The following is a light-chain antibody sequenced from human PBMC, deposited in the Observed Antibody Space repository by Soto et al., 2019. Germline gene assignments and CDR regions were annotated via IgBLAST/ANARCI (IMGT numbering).Light chain of an antibody. CDR3: QQRKHWPPWT. CDR2: DTS. CDR1: QSVSNQ. V-gene: IGKV3-11*01. Sequence: EIVLTHSPATLSLSPGEGATLSCRASQSVSNQLAWYQQKPGQAPRLLIYDTSNRATGIPARFRGSGSGTDFTLTISSLEPEDFAVYYCQQRKHWPPWTFGQGTKVDIK. J-gene: IGKJ1*01.